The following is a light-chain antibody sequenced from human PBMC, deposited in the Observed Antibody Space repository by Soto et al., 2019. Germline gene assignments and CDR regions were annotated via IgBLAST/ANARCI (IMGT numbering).Light chain of an antibody. CDR1: QGITNG. CDR3: QQYHSYST. V-gene: IGKV1D-16*01. J-gene: IGKJ1*01. CDR2: GAS. Sequence: DIQMTQSPSSVSASVGDSVTMTCRASQGITNGLAWYQQKPGKAPKPLIYGASSLQSGVPSRFSGGGSGTEFILTITGLQTEDFATYYCQQYHSYSTFGQGTKV.